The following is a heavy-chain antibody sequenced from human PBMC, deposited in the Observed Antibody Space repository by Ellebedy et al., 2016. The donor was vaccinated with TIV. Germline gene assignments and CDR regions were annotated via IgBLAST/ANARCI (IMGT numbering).Heavy chain of an antibody. D-gene: IGHD3-22*01. Sequence: GGSLRLSCAASGFTFSSYDMHWVRQAPGKGLEWVSIISYDGSNKYYAHSVKGRFTISRDNAKKTLCLQMNSLSAEDTAVYYCARVYSSYSVDYWGPGTPVTVSS. CDR1: GFTFSSYD. V-gene: IGHV3-30-3*01. J-gene: IGHJ4*02. CDR2: ISYDGSNK. CDR3: ARVYSSYSVDY.